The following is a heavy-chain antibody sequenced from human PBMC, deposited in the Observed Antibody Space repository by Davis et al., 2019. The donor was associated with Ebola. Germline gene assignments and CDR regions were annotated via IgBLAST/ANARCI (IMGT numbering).Heavy chain of an antibody. V-gene: IGHV3-23*01. D-gene: IGHD2-2*01. CDR2: ISGSGGST. CDR1: GFTFSSYA. Sequence: PGGSLRLSCAASGFTFSSYAMSWVRQAPGKGLEWVSAISGSGGSTYYADSVKGRFTISRDNSKNTLYLQMNSLRAEDTAVHYCARSIVVVPAAELRSYGMDVWGQGTTVTVSS. CDR3: ARSIVVVPAAELRSYGMDV. J-gene: IGHJ6*02.